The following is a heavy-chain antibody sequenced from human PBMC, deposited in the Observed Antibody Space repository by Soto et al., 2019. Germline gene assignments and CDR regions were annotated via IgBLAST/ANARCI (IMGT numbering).Heavy chain of an antibody. CDR3: ARPSYDYGDYGIFYYYYMDV. V-gene: IGHV4-39*01. CDR1: GGSISSSSYY. Sequence: SETLSLTCTVSGGSISSSSYYWGWIRQPPGKGLEWIGSIYYSGSTYYNPSLKSRVTISVDTSKNQFSLKLSSVTAADTAVYYCARPSYDYGDYGIFYYYYMDVWGKGTTVTVSS. CDR2: IYYSGST. D-gene: IGHD4-17*01. J-gene: IGHJ6*03.